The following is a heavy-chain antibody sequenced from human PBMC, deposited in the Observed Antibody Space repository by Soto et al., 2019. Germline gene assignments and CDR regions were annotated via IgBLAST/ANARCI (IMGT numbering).Heavy chain of an antibody. CDR2: ISYSGIT. V-gene: IGHV4-59*08. CDR1: GGSISSYY. J-gene: IGHJ3*02. D-gene: IGHD1-26*01. Sequence: SETLSLTCTVSGGSISSYYWSWIRQPPGKGLEWIGYISYSGITNYNPSLKRRVTISVDTSKNQFSLKLSSVTAADTAVYYCARPRRRRQLIAGWDGPDAFDIWGQGTMVTVSS. CDR3: ARPRRRRQLIAGWDGPDAFDI.